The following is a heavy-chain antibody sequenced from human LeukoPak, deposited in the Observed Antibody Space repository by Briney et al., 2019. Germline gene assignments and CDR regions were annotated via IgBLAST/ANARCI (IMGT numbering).Heavy chain of an antibody. V-gene: IGHV4-59*11. CDR2: IHYNGRT. D-gene: IGHD3-10*02. CDR1: GGSISSHY. J-gene: IGHJ6*02. Sequence: PSETLSLTCTVSGGSISSHYWSWIRQPPGKGLEWIGYIHYNGRTNYNPSLKSRVTLSIDTSRKQFSLKLSSVTAADTAVYYCAREDVRGDPYFYYYGMDVWGQGTTVTVSS. CDR3: AREDVRGDPYFYYYGMDV.